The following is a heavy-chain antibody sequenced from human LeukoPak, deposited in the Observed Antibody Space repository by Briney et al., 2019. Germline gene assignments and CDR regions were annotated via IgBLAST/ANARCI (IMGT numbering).Heavy chain of an antibody. J-gene: IGHJ5*02. Sequence: PGGSLRLSCAASGFTFSSYSMNWVRQAPGKGLEWVSYISSSSSTIYNPDSVKGRFTTSRDNAKNSTYLQMNTLRAEDTAVYHCARDHSGSYFSIDPCGQGTLVTVSS. CDR2: ISSSSSTI. CDR3: ARDHSGSYFSIDP. D-gene: IGHD1-26*01. CDR1: GFTFSSYS. V-gene: IGHV3-48*01.